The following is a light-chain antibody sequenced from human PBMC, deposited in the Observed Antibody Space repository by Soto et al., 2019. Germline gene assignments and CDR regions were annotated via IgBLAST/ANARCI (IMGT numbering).Light chain of an antibody. J-gene: IGKJ1*01. V-gene: IGKV1-5*01. CDR3: QQYNNYSPT. CDR2: DAS. Sequence: DIQMTQSPSPLSAFVGDRVTITCRASQSIPNWVAWYQQKPGKAPKLLIYDASNLESGVPSRFSGGGSGTDFTLTVSSLQPDDFATYYCQQYNNYSPTFGQGTKV. CDR1: QSIPNW.